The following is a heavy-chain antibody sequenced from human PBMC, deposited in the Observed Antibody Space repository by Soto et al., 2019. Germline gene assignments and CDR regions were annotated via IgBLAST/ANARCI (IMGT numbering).Heavy chain of an antibody. CDR3: ARLSGDGFWKSYSPYNLFES. J-gene: IGHJ5*01. CDR1: GFAFANYE. Sequence: GGSLRLSCTASGFAFANYEMHWVRQAPGKGLDWVAYINGGGDVKYYADSVEGRFTISRDNAKNALFLQMDNLRAEDTAIYYCARLSGDGFWKSYSPYNLFESWGQGALVTVSS. V-gene: IGHV3-48*03. CDR2: INGGGDVK. D-gene: IGHD3-3*01.